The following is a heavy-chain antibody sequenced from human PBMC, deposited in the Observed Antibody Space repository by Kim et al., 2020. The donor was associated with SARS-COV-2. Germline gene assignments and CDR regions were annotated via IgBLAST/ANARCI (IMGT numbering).Heavy chain of an antibody. CDR2: ISYDGSDK. D-gene: IGHD5-12*01. CDR3: ARGPVDPKDGWYFDV. V-gene: IGHV3-33*01. CDR1: GFSFSSYG. J-gene: IGHJ2*01. Sequence: VGSLRLSCAASGFSFSSYGMHWVRQAPGKGLEWVAFISYDGSDKFYADSVKGRFTISRDNSNNTLALQMNSLRAEDTAVFYFARGPVDPKDGWYFDVWGRGTLLTLSS.